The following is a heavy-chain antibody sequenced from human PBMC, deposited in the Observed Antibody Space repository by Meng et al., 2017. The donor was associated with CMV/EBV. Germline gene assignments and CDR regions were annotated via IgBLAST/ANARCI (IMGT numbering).Heavy chain of an antibody. D-gene: IGHD6-13*01. CDR2: IYYSGST. CDR3: ARTGIAAAGHNWFDP. Sequence: VGSISSGGSYWSWIRQHPGKGLEWIGYIYYSGSTYYNPSLKSRVTISVDTSKNQFSLKLSSVTAADTAVYYCARTGIAAAGHNWFDPWGQGTLVTVSS. J-gene: IGHJ5*02. V-gene: IGHV4-31*02. CDR1: VGSISSGGSY.